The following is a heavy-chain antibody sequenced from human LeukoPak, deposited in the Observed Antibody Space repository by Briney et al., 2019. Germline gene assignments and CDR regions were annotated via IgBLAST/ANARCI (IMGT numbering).Heavy chain of an antibody. V-gene: IGHV4-31*03. CDR3: ARASSYYDSSGYRDGWFDP. Sequence: SETLFLTCTVSGGSISSGGYYWSWIRQHPGKGLEWIGYIYYSGSTYYNPSLKSRVTISVDTSKNQFSLKLSSVTAADTAVYYCARASSYYDSSGYRDGWFDPWGQGTLVTVSS. D-gene: IGHD3-22*01. CDR2: IYYSGST. CDR1: GGSISSGGYY. J-gene: IGHJ5*02.